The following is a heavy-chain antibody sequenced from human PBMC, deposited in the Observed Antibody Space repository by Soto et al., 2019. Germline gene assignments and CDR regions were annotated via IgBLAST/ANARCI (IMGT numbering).Heavy chain of an antibody. CDR2: TSYDGNNE. V-gene: IGHV3-30*18. D-gene: IGHD1-1*01. CDR1: VFTFINYA. J-gene: IGHJ4*02. CDR3: AKDKGVFNWATSYFDY. Sequence: GGSLRLSCASSVFTFINYAMHWVRRAPGKGLEWVALTSYDGNNEYYTDSVKGRFTISRDNSKNTLFLQMNSPRPEDTAVYYCAKDKGVFNWATSYFDYWGQGAQVTVSS.